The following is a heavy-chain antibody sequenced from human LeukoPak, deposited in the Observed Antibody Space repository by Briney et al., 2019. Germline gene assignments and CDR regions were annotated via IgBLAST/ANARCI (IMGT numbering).Heavy chain of an antibody. V-gene: IGHV3-30*18. J-gene: IGHJ4*02. CDR3: AKASPADPLSPDY. CDR1: GFTFSSYG. CDR2: ISYDGSNK. Sequence: PGGSLRLSCAASGFTFSSYGVHWVRQAPGKGLEWVAVISYDGSNKYYADSVKGRFTISRDNSKNTLYLQMNSLRAEDTAVYYCAKASPADPLSPDYWGQGTLVTVSS.